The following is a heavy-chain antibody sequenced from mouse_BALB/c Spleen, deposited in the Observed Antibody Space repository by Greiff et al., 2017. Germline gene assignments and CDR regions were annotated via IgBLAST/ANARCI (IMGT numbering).Heavy chain of an antibody. V-gene: IGHV1-54*03. J-gene: IGHJ2*01. CDR3: ARGYDYVSYYFDY. CDR1: GYAFTNYL. Sequence: VQLQQSGAELVRPGTSVKVSCKASGYAFTNYLIEWVKQRPGQGLEWIGVINPGSGGTNYNEKFKGKATLTADKSSSTAYMQLSSLTSDDSAVYFCARGYDYVSYYFDYWGQGTTLTVSS. D-gene: IGHD2-4*01. CDR2: INPGSGGT.